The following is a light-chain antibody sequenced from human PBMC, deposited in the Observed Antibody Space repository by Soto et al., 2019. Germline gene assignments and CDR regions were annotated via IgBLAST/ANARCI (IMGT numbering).Light chain of an antibody. CDR1: QNINNW. Sequence: DIQMTQSPSTLSASVGDRVTITCRASQNINNWLAWYQQKPGKAPKLLIYRASSLENGVPSRFRGRGSGTDFIFTITSLQPGDFATFYCARYSSDLTFGQGTKVAIK. CDR2: RAS. J-gene: IGKJ1*01. V-gene: IGKV1-5*03. CDR3: ARYSSDLT.